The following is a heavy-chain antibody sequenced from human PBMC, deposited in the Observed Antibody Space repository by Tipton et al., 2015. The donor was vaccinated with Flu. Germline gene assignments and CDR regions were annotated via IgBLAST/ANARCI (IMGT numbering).Heavy chain of an antibody. CDR1: GGTFSSYA. CDR2: IIPTFGTA. D-gene: IGHD2-2*01. J-gene: IGHJ5*02. Sequence: QMQLVQSGAEVKKPGSSVKVSCKASGGTFSSYAISWVRQAPGQGLEWMGGIIPTFGTANYAQKFQGRVTITADESTSTAYMELSSLRSEDTAVYYCARDFDIVVVPARTESIWFDPWGQGTLVTVSS. CDR3: ARDFDIVVVPARTESIWFDP. V-gene: IGHV1-69*01.